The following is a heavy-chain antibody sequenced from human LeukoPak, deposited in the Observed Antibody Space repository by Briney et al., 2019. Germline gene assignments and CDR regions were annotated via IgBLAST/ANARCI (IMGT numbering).Heavy chain of an antibody. CDR2: ISSSSSYI. V-gene: IGHV3-21*01. CDR1: GFTFSSYS. D-gene: IGHD4-23*01. Sequence: PGGSLRPSCAASGFTFSSYSMNWVRQAPGKGLEWVSSISSSSSYIYYADSVKGRFTISRDNAKNSLYLQMNSLRAEDTAVYYCARVASYGGKTIDYWGQGTLVTVSS. J-gene: IGHJ4*02. CDR3: ARVASYGGKTIDY.